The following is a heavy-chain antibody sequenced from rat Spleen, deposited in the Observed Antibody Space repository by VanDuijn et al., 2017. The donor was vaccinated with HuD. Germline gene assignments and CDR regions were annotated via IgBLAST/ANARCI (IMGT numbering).Heavy chain of an antibody. CDR2: ITNTGGSI. J-gene: IGHJ2*01. CDR1: GFTFSDYN. Sequence: EVQLVESGGGLVQPGRSLKLSCAASGFTFSDYNMAWVRQAPTKGLEWVASITNTGGSIYYPDSVKGRFTISRDNAQNTLYLQVNSLRSEDTATYYCTRAGEQLDYFDYWGQGVMVTVSS. D-gene: IGHD1-2*01. V-gene: IGHV5-20*01. CDR3: TRAGEQLDYFDY.